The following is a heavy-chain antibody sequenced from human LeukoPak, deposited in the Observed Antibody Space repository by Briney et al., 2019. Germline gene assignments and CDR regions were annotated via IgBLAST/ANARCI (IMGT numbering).Heavy chain of an antibody. V-gene: IGHV4-38-2*02. CDR1: GYSISSGYY. Sequence: SETLSLTCTVSGYSISSGYYWGWIRQPPGKGLEWIGSIYHSGSTYYNPSLKSRVTISVDTSKNQFSLKLSSVTAADTAVYYCARLYNWNLDYWGQGTLVTVSS. CDR2: IYHSGST. CDR3: ARLYNWNLDY. D-gene: IGHD1-20*01. J-gene: IGHJ4*02.